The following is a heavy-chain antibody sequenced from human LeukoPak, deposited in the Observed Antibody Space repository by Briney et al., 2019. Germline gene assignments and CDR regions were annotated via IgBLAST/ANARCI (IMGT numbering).Heavy chain of an antibody. CDR2: INPNSGGT. V-gene: IGHV1-2*02. CDR3: AREIYYDSSGDTEGY. Sequence: WASVKVSCKASGYTFTGYYMHWVRQAPGQGLEWMGWINPNSGGTNYAQKFQGRVTMTRDTSISTAYMELSRLRSDDTAVYYCAREIYYDSSGDTEGYWGQGTLVTVSS. J-gene: IGHJ4*02. CDR1: GYTFTGYY. D-gene: IGHD3-22*01.